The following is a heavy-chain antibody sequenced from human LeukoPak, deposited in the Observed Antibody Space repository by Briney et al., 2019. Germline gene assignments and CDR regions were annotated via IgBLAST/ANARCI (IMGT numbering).Heavy chain of an antibody. D-gene: IGHD6-19*01. CDR2: IYYSGTT. CDR1: GGSMNFYY. CDR3: ASSGWQNWFDP. V-gene: IGHV4-59*08. J-gene: IGHJ5*02. Sequence: SETLSLTCTVSGGSMNFYYWSWLRQAPGKGLEWIGHIYYSGTTNYNPSLKSRVTISVDTSKNQFSLKLSSVTAADTAVYYCASSGWQNWFDPWGQGTLVTVSS.